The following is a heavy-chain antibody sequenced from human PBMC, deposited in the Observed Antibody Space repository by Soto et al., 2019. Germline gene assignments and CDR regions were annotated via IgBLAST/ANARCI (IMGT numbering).Heavy chain of an antibody. CDR2: IVVGSGNT. V-gene: IGHV1-58*01. CDR3: AAVSGGSGMYYYGMDV. J-gene: IGHJ6*02. Sequence: SVKVSCKASGFTFTSSAVQWVRQARGQRLEWIGWIVVGSGNTNYAQKFQERVTITRDMSTSTAYMELSSLRSEDTAVYYCAAVSGGSGMYYYGMDVWGQGTTVTVSS. CDR1: GFTFTSSA. D-gene: IGHD3-10*01.